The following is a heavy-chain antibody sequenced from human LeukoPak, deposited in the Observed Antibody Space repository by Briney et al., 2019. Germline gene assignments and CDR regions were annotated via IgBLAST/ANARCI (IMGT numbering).Heavy chain of an antibody. V-gene: IGHV3-23*01. D-gene: IGHD3-16*01. Sequence: GGSLRLSCAVSGFTFSNYAMNWVRQAPGKGLEWVSAISGSGGSTYYADSVKGRFTISRDNSKNTLYLQMNSLRAEDTAVYYCAKAPGDQSYFDYWGQGTLVTVSS. J-gene: IGHJ4*02. CDR1: GFTFSNYA. CDR2: ISGSGGST. CDR3: AKAPGDQSYFDY.